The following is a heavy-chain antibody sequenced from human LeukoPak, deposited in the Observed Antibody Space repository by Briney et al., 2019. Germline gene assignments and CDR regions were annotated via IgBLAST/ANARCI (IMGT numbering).Heavy chain of an antibody. Sequence: GGSLRLSCVASGVTLSNYAMSWARQAPGKGLEWVSGISSSGSGGNTYYADSVKGRFTISRDSSRNTLFLHMNTLRAEDTAIYYCAKANVVAAMADWFDPWGQGTLVTVSS. CDR1: GVTLSNYA. V-gene: IGHV3-23*01. CDR3: AKANVVAAMADWFDP. D-gene: IGHD2-15*01. CDR2: ISSSGSGGNT. J-gene: IGHJ5*02.